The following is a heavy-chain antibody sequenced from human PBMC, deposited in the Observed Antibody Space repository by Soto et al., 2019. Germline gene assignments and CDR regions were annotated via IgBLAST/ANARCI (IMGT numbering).Heavy chain of an antibody. CDR3: ARGQYYDSSGYYL. J-gene: IGHJ5*02. D-gene: IGHD3-22*01. Sequence: PSATLSLTCTVSGGSISSYYWSWIRQPPGKGLEWIGYIYYSGSTNYNPSLKSRVTISVDTSKNQFSLKLSSVTAADTAVYYCARGQYYDSSGYYLWGQGTLVTVSS. V-gene: IGHV4-59*01. CDR2: IYYSGST. CDR1: GGSISSYY.